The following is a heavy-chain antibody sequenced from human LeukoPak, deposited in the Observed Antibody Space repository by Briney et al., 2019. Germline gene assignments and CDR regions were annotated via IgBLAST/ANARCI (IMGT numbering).Heavy chain of an antibody. V-gene: IGHV3-21*01. CDR2: ISSSSSYI. J-gene: IGHJ4*02. CDR3: ARHNFYPDY. Sequence: GESLRLSCAASGFIFSSFTMNWVRQAPGKGLEWVSSISSSSSYIYYADSVKGRFTISRHNAKNSLYLQMNSLRAEDTAVYYCARHNFYPDYWGQGTLVTVSS. CDR1: GFIFSSFT. D-gene: IGHD1-1*01.